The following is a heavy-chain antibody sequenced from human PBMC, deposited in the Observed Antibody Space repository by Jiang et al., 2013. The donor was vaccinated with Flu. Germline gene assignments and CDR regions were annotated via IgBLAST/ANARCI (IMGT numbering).Heavy chain of an antibody. CDR3: ARYCSSTSCAEVVGAFGI. V-gene: IGHV3-66*02. Sequence: VQLVESGGGLVQPGGSLRLSCAASGFTVSSNYMSWVRQAPGKGLEWVSVIYSGGSTYYADSVKGRFTISRDNSKNTLYLQMNSLRAEDAAVYYCARYCSSTSCAEVVGAFGIWGQGTMVTVSS. CDR2: IYSGGST. CDR1: GFTVSSNY. J-gene: IGHJ3*02. D-gene: IGHD2-2*01.